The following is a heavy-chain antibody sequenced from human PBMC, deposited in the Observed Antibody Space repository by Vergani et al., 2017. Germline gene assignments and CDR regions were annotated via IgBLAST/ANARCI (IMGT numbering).Heavy chain of an antibody. CDR3: ARHSTVEWLVKLGWFDP. Sequence: QLQLQESGPGLVKPSATLSLTCSVSGASIRSSNYYWGWLRQPPGKGLEWIASIYYSGSTYYNLSLRSRVTISVDTSKNQFSLKLSSVTAADTAVYFCARHSTVEWLVKLGWFDPWGQGILVTVSS. CDR2: IYYSGST. CDR1: GASIRSSNYY. D-gene: IGHD6-19*01. V-gene: IGHV4-39*01. J-gene: IGHJ5*02.